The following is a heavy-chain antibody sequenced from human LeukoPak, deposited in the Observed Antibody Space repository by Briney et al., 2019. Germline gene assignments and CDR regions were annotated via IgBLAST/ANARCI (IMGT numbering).Heavy chain of an antibody. V-gene: IGHV1-69*04. D-gene: IGHD3-3*01. CDR1: GGTFSSYA. Sequence: GASVKVSCKASGGTFSSYAISWVRQAPGQGLGWMGRIIPILGIANYAQKFQGRVTITADKSTSTAYMELSSLRSEDTAVYYCARGTYYDFWSGYFDYWGQGTLVTVSS. CDR3: ARGTYYDFWSGYFDY. J-gene: IGHJ4*02. CDR2: IIPILGIA.